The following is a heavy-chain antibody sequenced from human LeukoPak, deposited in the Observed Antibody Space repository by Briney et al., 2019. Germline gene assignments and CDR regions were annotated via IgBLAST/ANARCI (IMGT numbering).Heavy chain of an antibody. CDR2: INAGNGNT. D-gene: IGHD4-11*01. J-gene: IGHJ5*02. V-gene: IGHV1-3*01. Sequence: ASVKVSCKASGYTFTSYAMHWVRQAPGQRLEWVGWINAGNGNTKYSQKFQGRVTITRDTSASTAYMELSSLRSEDTAVYYCARAEIYSNYGFDPWGQGTLVTVSS. CDR1: GYTFTSYA. CDR3: ARAEIYSNYGFDP.